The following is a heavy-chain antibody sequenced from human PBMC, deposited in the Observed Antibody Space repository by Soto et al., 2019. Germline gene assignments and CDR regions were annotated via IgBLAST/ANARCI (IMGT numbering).Heavy chain of an antibody. D-gene: IGHD2-15*01. CDR3: AKAPGGYCSGGSCYDFDY. CDR1: GFTFSYYA. CDR2: ISGSGDST. V-gene: IGHV3-23*01. J-gene: IGHJ4*02. Sequence: GGSLRLSCAASGFTFSYYAMSWVRQAPGKGLEWVSVISGSGDSTYYADSVKGRFTISRDNSKNTLYLQMNSLRAEDTAVYYCAKAPGGYCSGGSCYDFDYWGQGTLVTVSS.